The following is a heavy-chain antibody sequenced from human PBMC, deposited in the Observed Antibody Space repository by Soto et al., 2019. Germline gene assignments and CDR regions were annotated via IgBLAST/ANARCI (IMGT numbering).Heavy chain of an antibody. J-gene: IGHJ4*02. CDR2: ISGSGGST. V-gene: IGHV3-23*01. Sequence: LRLSCAASGFTFSSYAMSWVRQAPGKGLEWVSAISGSGGSTYYADSVKGRFTISRDNSKNTLYLQMNSLRAEDTAVYYCAKDQEYSSSWSVYYFDYWGQGTLVTVSS. D-gene: IGHD6-13*01. CDR3: AKDQEYSSSWSVYYFDY. CDR1: GFTFSSYA.